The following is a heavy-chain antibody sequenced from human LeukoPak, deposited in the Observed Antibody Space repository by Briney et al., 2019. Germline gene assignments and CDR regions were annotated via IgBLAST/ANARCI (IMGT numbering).Heavy chain of an antibody. CDR2: ISAYNGNT. V-gene: IGHV1-18*01. CDR1: GYTFTSYG. D-gene: IGHD5-12*01. Sequence: ASVKVSCKASGYTFTSYGISWVRQAPGQGLEWMGWISAYNGNTNYVQKLQGRVTMTTDTSTSTAYMELRSLRSDDTAVYYCARILDIVARGGPYYYGMDVWGQGTTVTVSS. J-gene: IGHJ6*02. CDR3: ARILDIVARGGPYYYGMDV.